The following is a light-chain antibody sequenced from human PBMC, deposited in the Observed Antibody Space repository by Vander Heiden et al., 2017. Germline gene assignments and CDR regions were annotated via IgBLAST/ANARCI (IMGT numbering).Light chain of an antibody. CDR2: DAS. Sequence: EVMLTRSPATPSLSKGESANLSCRASQNVRSYIAWYQQKPGQSPRLLIYDASNRATGIPARISGNGSGTDFTLTISSLDPEDLAKYFCRERVKGRLTCGGGTQVRMK. V-gene: IGKV3-11*01. J-gene: IGKJ4*01. CDR3: RERVKGRLT. CDR1: QNVRSY.